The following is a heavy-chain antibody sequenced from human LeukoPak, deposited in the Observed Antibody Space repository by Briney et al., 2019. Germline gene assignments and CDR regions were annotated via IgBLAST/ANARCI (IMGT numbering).Heavy chain of an antibody. CDR2: ISAYNGNT. D-gene: IGHD1-20*01. Sequence: ASVKVSCKASGYTFTSYGISWVRQAPGQGLEWMGWISAYNGNTNYAQKLQGRVTMTTDTSTSTAYMELRSLRSDDTAVYYCARDPPITGTTRTSRGDYWGQGTLVTVSS. J-gene: IGHJ4*02. V-gene: IGHV1-18*01. CDR1: GYTFTSYG. CDR3: ARDPPITGTTRTSRGDY.